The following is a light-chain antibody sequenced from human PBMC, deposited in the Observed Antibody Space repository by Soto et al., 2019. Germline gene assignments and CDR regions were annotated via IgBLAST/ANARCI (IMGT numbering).Light chain of an antibody. CDR3: CSYAGSSTLYV. V-gene: IGLV2-23*02. Sequence: QSVLTQPASVSGSPGQSITISCTGTSSDVGSYNLVSWYQQHPGKTHKLMIYEVSKRPSGVSNRFSGSKSSNTASLTIFGLQAEDEADYYCCSYAGSSTLYVFGTGTKVTVL. CDR2: EVS. J-gene: IGLJ1*01. CDR1: SSDVGSYNL.